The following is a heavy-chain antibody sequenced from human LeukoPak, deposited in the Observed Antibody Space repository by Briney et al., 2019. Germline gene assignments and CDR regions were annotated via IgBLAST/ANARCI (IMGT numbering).Heavy chain of an antibody. V-gene: IGHV4-59*01. CDR3: ARVSAAAASDY. CDR2: IYYSGST. J-gene: IGHJ4*02. Sequence: SETLYLTCTVSGGSISRDYWSWIRQPPGKGLEWIGYIYYSGSTNYNTSLKSRVTISVDTSKSQFSVKLSSVTAADAAVYYCARVSAAAASDYWGQGTLVTVSS. CDR1: GGSISRDY. D-gene: IGHD6-13*01.